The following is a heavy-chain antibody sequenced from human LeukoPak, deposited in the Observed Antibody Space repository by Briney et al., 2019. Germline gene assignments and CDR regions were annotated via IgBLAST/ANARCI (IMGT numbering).Heavy chain of an antibody. CDR2: INPNSGGT. D-gene: IGHD6-19*01. J-gene: IGHJ4*02. V-gene: IGHV1-2*06. Sequence: ASVKVSCTASGYTFTDYYIYWVRQAPGQGLEWMGRINPNSGGTNYAQKFQGRVTMTRDTSISTVYMDLSRLTSDDTAVYYCARSSVGVAFDYWGQGTLVTVSS. CDR1: GYTFTDYY. CDR3: ARSSVGVAFDY.